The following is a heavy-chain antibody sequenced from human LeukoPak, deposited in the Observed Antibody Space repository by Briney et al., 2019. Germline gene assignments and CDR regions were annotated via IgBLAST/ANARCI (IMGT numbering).Heavy chain of an antibody. CDR3: ARTPVQYYDILTGYLQPGYFDY. CDR2: INHSGST. D-gene: IGHD3-9*01. Sequence: SETLSLTCAVYGGSFSGYYWSWIRQPPGKGLEWIGEINHSGSTNYNPSLKSRVTISVDMSKNQFSLKLSSVTAADTAVYYCARTPVQYYDILTGYLQPGYFDYWGQGTLVTVSS. J-gene: IGHJ4*02. CDR1: GGSFSGYY. V-gene: IGHV4-34*01.